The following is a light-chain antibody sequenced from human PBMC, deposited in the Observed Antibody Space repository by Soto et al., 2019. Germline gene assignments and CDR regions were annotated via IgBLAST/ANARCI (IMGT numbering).Light chain of an antibody. V-gene: IGKV3-20*01. CDR3: QQYGSSPWT. J-gene: IGKJ1*01. CDR1: QSVSSSY. Sequence: GTLSLSPGERATLSCRASQSVSSSYLDWYQQKPGQAPRLLIYGAYSRATSIPDRISGSGAGTDFTLSFSRLEPQDFAVYHCQQYGSSPWTFGQGTKVDIK. CDR2: GAY.